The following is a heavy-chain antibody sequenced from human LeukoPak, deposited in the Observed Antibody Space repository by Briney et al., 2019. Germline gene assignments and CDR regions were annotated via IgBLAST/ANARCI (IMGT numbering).Heavy chain of an antibody. V-gene: IGHV3-7*03. CDR3: ARRGSYSIHDC. Sequence: GGSLRLSCAASGFTFRSYWMSWVRQAPGKGLEWVANINQDGSEKNFVDSVKGRFSISRDNAGNSLYLQMNSLRAEDTAVYYCARRGSYSIHDCWGQGTLVTVSS. D-gene: IGHD2-15*01. J-gene: IGHJ4*02. CDR2: INQDGSEK. CDR1: GFTFRSYW.